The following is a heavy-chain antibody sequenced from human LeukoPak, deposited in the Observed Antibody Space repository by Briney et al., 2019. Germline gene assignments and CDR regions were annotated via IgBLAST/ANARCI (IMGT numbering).Heavy chain of an antibody. CDR2: IYYSGST. V-gene: IGHV4-59*08. D-gene: IGHD3-22*01. J-gene: IGHJ3*02. CDR3: ARRKNAYYYDSSGYLGAFDI. Sequence: SETLSLTCTVSGGSISSYYWSWIRQPPGKGLEWIGYIYYSGSTNYNPSLKSRVTISVDTSKNQFSLKLSSVTAADTAVYYCARRKNAYYYDSSGYLGAFDIWGQGTMVTVSS. CDR1: GGSISSYY.